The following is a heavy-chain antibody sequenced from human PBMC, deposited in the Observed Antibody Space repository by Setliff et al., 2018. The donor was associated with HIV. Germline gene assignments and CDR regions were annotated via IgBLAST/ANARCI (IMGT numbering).Heavy chain of an antibody. Sequence: GGSLRLSCAASGFTFSSYGMHWVRQAPGKGLEYVSAISSNGGSTYYADSVKGRFTISRDNSKNTLYLQMNSLRAEDTAVYYCARGGSNSWSPFDYWGQGTLVTVSS. V-gene: IGHV3-64*04. J-gene: IGHJ4*02. CDR1: GFTFSSYG. CDR3: ARGGSNSWSPFDY. CDR2: ISSNGGST. D-gene: IGHD6-13*01.